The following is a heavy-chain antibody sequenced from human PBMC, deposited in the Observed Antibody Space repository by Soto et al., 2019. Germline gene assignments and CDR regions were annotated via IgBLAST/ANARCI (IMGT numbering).Heavy chain of an antibody. CDR3: ARVGGFGATTIDY. J-gene: IGHJ4*02. D-gene: IGHD3-10*01. CDR2: IYYSGST. CDR1: GGSISSGDYY. V-gene: IGHV4-30-4*01. Sequence: QVQLQESGPGLVKPSQTLSLTCTVSGGSISSGDYYWSWIRQPPGKGLEWIGYIYYSGSTYYNPSLNSRVTXXXDXXKNQFSLKLSSVTAADTAVYYCARVGGFGATTIDYWGQGTLVTVSS.